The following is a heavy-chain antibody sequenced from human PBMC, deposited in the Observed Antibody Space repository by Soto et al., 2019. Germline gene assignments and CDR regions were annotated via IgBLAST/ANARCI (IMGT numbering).Heavy chain of an antibody. D-gene: IGHD6-25*01. J-gene: IGHJ4*02. V-gene: IGHV3-33*01. Sequence: PGGSLRLSCAASGFTFSSYGMHWVRQAPGKGLEWVAVIWYDGSNKYYADSVKGRFTISRDNSKNTLYLQMNSLRAEDTAVYYCARVQSGYTLPLYYFHYWGQGTLVTVLL. CDR3: ARVQSGYTLPLYYFHY. CDR2: IWYDGSNK. CDR1: GFTFSSYG.